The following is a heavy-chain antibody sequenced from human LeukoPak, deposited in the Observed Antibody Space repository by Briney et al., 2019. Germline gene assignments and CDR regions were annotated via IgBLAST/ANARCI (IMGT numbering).Heavy chain of an antibody. CDR2: IWYDGSNK. J-gene: IGHJ4*02. V-gene: IGHV3-33*01. CDR1: GFTFSSYG. CDR3: ARDGGRDRSGFDY. Sequence: GGSLRLSCAASGFTFSSYGMHWVRQAPRKGLEWVAGIWYDGSNKYYADSVKGRFTISRDNSKNTLYLQMDSLSAEDTGVYYCARDGGRDRSGFDYWGQGTLVTVSS. D-gene: IGHD2-15*01.